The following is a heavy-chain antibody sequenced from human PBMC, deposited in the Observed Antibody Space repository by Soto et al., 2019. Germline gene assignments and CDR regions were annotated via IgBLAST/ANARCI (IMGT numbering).Heavy chain of an antibody. CDR2: INPSGGST. CDR1: GYTFTNYY. Sequence: ASVKVSCKASGYTFTNYYMHWVRQAPGQGLEWVGIINPSGGSTKYAQKFQGRVTMTRDTSTNTVYMELSSLRSEGTAVYYCARDLRPSITVCGVETTAAFDLWGQGTMVTVSS. D-gene: IGHD3-3*01. V-gene: IGHV1-46*01. J-gene: IGHJ3*01. CDR3: ARDLRPSITVCGVETTAAFDL.